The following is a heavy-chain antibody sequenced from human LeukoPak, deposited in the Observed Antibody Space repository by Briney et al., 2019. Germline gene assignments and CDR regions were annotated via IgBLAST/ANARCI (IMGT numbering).Heavy chain of an antibody. J-gene: IGHJ4*02. D-gene: IGHD4-17*01. V-gene: IGHV3-30*14. CDR2: ISYDGNNK. CDR3: ATDTVTTPFDY. CDR1: GFTFSNFA. Sequence: GKSLRLSCAASGFTFSNFAMHWVRQAPGKGLEWVAAISYDGNNKYYTDSVKGRFTVSRENSKNTLYLQMSSLRAEDTAVYYCATDTVTTPFDYWGQGTLVTVSS.